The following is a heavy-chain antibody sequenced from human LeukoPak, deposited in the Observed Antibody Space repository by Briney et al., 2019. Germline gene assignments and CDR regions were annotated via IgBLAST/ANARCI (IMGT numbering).Heavy chain of an antibody. CDR3: ARLEGYYGSGSTNWFDP. Sequence: SETLSLTCTVSGGSLSSYYWSCIRQPPGKGLECIGYIHYSGSTNYNPSLKSRVTISVDTSKNQFSLRLSSVTAAHTAVYYCARLEGYYGSGSTNWFDPWGQGTLGTVSS. CDR1: GGSLSSYY. CDR2: IHYSGST. V-gene: IGHV4-59*08. J-gene: IGHJ5*02. D-gene: IGHD3-10*01.